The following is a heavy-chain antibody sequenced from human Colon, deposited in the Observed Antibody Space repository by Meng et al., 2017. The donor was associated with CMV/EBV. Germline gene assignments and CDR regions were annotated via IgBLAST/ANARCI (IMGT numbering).Heavy chain of an antibody. V-gene: IGHV1-3*01. CDR3: ARDQAVGATGGFDS. J-gene: IGHJ4*02. Sequence: KASGYTFSRYAIHWVRQAPGQRLEWMGWINDGNGNTKHAQRFQGRVNITTDTSASTAYMDLGSLTSEDTAVYYCARDQAVGATGGFDSWGQGTLVTVSS. CDR2: INDGNGNT. CDR1: GYTFSRYA. D-gene: IGHD1-26*01.